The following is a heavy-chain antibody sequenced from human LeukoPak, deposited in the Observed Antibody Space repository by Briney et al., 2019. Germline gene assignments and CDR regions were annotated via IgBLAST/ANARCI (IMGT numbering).Heavy chain of an antibody. D-gene: IGHD1/OR15-1a*01. V-gene: IGHV1-69*06. J-gene: IGHJ3*02. CDR1: GGTFSSYA. CDR3: ARDTRLGYWNSGSDAFDI. CDR2: IIPIFGTA. Sequence: GASVKVSCKASGGTFSSYAISWVRQAPGQGLEWMGGIIPIFGTANYAQKFQGRVTITADKFTSTAYMELSSLRSEDTAVYYCARDTRLGYWNSGSDAFDIWGQGTMVTVSS.